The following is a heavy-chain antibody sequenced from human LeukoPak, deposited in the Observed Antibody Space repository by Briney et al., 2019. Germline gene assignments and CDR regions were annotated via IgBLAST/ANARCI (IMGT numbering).Heavy chain of an antibody. CDR3: ATSQLVPGKTSLDY. Sequence: ASVKVSCKVSGYTFTDYYMHWVQQAPGKGLEWMGLVDPEDGETIYAEKFQGRVTITADTSTDTAYMELSSLRPEDTAVYYCATSQLVPGKTSLDYWGQGTLVTVSS. V-gene: IGHV1-69-2*01. CDR1: GYTFTDYY. CDR2: VDPEDGET. D-gene: IGHD6-6*01. J-gene: IGHJ4*02.